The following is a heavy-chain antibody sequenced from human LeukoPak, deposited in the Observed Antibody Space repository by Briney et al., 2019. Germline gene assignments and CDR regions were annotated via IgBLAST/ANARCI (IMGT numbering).Heavy chain of an antibody. J-gene: IGHJ5*02. CDR1: GGSINNYY. D-gene: IGHD4-11*01. Sequence: SETLSLTCTVSGGSINNYYWSWIRQPPGKGLEWIGYIYYSGSTYYNPSLKSRVTISVDTSKNQFSLKLSSVTAADTAVYYCARGFSGHSKSVIGWFDPWGQGTLVTVSS. CDR3: ARGFSGHSKSVIGWFDP. V-gene: IGHV4-59*12. CDR2: IYYSGST.